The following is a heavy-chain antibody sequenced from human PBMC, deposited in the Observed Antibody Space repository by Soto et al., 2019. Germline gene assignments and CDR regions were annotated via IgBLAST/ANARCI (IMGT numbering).Heavy chain of an antibody. V-gene: IGHV3-11*01. Sequence: GGSLRLSCAASGFTFSDYYMSWIRQAPGKGLEWVSYISSSGSTIYYADSVKGRFTISRDNAKNSLYLQMNSLRAEDTAVYYCAREVYSSSWSSFDYWGQGTLVTVSS. J-gene: IGHJ4*02. CDR3: AREVYSSSWSSFDY. CDR1: GFTFSDYY. D-gene: IGHD6-13*01. CDR2: ISSSGSTI.